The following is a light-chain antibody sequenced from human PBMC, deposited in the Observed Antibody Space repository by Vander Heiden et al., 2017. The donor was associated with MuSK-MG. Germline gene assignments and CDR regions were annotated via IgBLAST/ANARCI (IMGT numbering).Light chain of an antibody. CDR3: QQDDTSPFT. V-gene: IGKV3-20*01. Sequence: SPGTLSLSPGERATLSCRASHIVSSNYLAWYQQKPGQAPRLLIYGASRRATGISERFSGSGSGTDFTLTISGLEPEDFAVYYCQQDDTSPFTFGHGTKVDIK. J-gene: IGKJ3*01. CDR1: HIVSSNY. CDR2: GAS.